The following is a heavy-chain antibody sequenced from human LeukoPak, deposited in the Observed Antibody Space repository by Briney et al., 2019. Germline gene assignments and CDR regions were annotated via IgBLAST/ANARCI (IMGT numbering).Heavy chain of an antibody. CDR3: ARDVPHNWFDT. V-gene: IGHV3-74*01. CDR2: INSDGGGA. J-gene: IGHJ5*02. Sequence: GRSLRLSCAASGITFGNNWMHWVRQGPGKGLVWISRINSDGGGAIYADSVKGRFTVSRDNAKNTLYLQTNSLRAEDTAVYYCARDVPHNWFDTWGQGTLVTVSS. CDR1: GITFGNNW.